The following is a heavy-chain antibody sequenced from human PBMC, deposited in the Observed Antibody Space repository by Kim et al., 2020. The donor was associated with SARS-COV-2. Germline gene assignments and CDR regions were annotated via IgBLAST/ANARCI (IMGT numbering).Heavy chain of an antibody. D-gene: IGHD3-10*01. CDR3: ARDSQLLLWFGELYTPFWFDP. CDR1: GFTFSSYS. V-gene: IGHV3-21*01. J-gene: IGHJ5*02. Sequence: GGSLRLSCAASGFTFSSYSMNWVRQAPWKGLEWVSSISSSSSYIYYADSVKGRFTISRDNAKNSLYLQMNSLRAEDTAVYYCARDSQLLLWFGELYTPFWFDPWGQGTLVTVSS. CDR2: ISSSSSYI.